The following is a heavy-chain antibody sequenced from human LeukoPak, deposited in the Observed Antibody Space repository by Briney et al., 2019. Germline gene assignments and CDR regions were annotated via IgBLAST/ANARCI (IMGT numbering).Heavy chain of an antibody. J-gene: IGHJ4*02. D-gene: IGHD3-10*01. CDR2: ISGSGGST. CDR3: AKDSPTLELLWFGELSY. V-gene: IGHV3-23*01. Sequence: GGSLRLSCAASGFTFSSYAMSWVRQAPGKGLEWVSAISGSGGSTYYADSVRGRFTISRDNSKNTLYLQMNSLRAEDTAVYYCAKDSPTLELLWFGELSYWGQGTLVTVSS. CDR1: GFTFSSYA.